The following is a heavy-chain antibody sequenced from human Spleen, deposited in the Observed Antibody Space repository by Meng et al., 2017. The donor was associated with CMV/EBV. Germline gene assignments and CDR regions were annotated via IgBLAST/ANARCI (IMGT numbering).Heavy chain of an antibody. J-gene: IGHJ4*02. V-gene: IGHV3-30-3*01. D-gene: IGHD3/OR15-3a*01. Sequence: GESLKISCAASGFFFSSYAMHWVRQAPGKGLEWVAVISYDGSNKYYADSVKGRFTISRDNSKNTLYLQMNSLRAEDTAVYYCARDLDGTDYWGQGTLVTVSS. CDR2: ISYDGSNK. CDR3: ARDLDGTDY. CDR1: GFFFSSYA.